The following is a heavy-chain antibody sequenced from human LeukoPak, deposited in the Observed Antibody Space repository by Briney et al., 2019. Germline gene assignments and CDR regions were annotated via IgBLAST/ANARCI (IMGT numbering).Heavy chain of an antibody. Sequence: PGGSLKLSCVVSGFTFSSYCMNWVRQAPGKGLERVSYISGISNTIYYADSVKGRFTVSRENAENSLYLQMHSLTVEDTAVYFCARGGAEYCTIIKCHPVYGMDVWGQGTTVTVSS. D-gene: IGHD2-8*01. CDR1: GFTFSSYC. J-gene: IGHJ6*02. CDR2: ISGISNTI. CDR3: ARGGAEYCTIIKCHPVYGMDV. V-gene: IGHV3-48*01.